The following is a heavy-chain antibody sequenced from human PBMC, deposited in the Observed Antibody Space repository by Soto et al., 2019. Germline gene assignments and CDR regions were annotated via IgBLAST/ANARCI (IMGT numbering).Heavy chain of an antibody. D-gene: IGHD6-6*01. V-gene: IGHV1-69*13. Sequence: SVKVSCKASGGTFSSYAISWVRQAPGQGLEWVGGIIPIYRTANYAQKFQGRVTITADESTSTSYMELRSLRSQDTAVYYCAILIAARGSCSYVRGGWGQGTMVTVSS. CDR1: GGTFSSYA. J-gene: IGHJ6*01. CDR2: IIPIYRTA. CDR3: AILIAARGSCSYVRGG.